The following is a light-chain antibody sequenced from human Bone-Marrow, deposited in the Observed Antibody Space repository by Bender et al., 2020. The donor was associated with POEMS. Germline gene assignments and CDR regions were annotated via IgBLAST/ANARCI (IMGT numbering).Light chain of an antibody. CDR3: SSYTSSSTLGV. J-gene: IGLJ2*01. CDR1: SSNLDDYKY. Sequence: QSALTQPASVSGSPGQSITIPCTGSSSNLDDYKYVSWYQKHPGEAPKLMIYEATQRPSGVSNRFSGSKSGNRASLTISGLQAEDEADYYCSSYTSSSTLGVFGGGTKLTVL. V-gene: IGLV2-14*01. CDR2: EAT.